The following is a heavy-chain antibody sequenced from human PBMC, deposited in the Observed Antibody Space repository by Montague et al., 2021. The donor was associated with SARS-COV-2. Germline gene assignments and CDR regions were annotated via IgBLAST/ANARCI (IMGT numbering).Heavy chain of an antibody. J-gene: IGHJ5*02. Sequence: SETRSLTCTVSGGSIGSHYWSWIRLPPGKGLEWVGHIYYTGITKYKSSLESRVTISVDTSKNQLSLKLDSVTAADTAVYYCARGSGSASATWFDPWGQGTLVTVSS. V-gene: IGHV4-59*11. CDR3: ARGSGSASATWFDP. CDR2: IYYTGIT. D-gene: IGHD6-25*01. CDR1: GGSIGSHY.